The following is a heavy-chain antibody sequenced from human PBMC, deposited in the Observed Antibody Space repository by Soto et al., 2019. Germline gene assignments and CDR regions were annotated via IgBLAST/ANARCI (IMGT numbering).Heavy chain of an antibody. V-gene: IGHV3-30*18. CDR2: ISYDGSHK. CDR3: AKDIVKTSSWPAD. Sequence: HVQLVESGGGVVQPGRSLRLSCAVSGFNFSSYGMHWVRQAPGKGLEWVAVISYDGSHKASADSVKGRFAISRDNSKNTLFLQMNSLRVEDTAVYYGAKDIVKTSSWPADWGQGALVTVSS. D-gene: IGHD2-2*01. J-gene: IGHJ4*02. CDR1: GFNFSSYG.